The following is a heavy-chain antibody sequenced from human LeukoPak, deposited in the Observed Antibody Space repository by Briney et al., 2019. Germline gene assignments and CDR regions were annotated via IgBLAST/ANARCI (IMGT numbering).Heavy chain of an antibody. D-gene: IGHD4-17*01. Sequence: GSLRLSCAVSGFTFDDYAMHWVRQPPGKGLEWIGYIYYSGSTNYNPSLKSRVTISVDTSKNQFSLKLSSVTAADTAVYYCATNDYGDYGGRGYYYYMDVWGKGTTVTISS. CDR3: ATNDYGDYGGRGYYYYMDV. CDR2: IYYSGST. CDR1: GFTFDDYA. J-gene: IGHJ6*03. V-gene: IGHV4-59*01.